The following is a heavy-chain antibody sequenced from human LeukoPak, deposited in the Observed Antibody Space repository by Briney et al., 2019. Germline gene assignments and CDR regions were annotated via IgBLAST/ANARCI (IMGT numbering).Heavy chain of an antibody. Sequence: EASVKVSCKASGGTFSSYAISWVRQAPGQGLEWMGGIIPIFGTANYAQKFQGRVTITTDESTSTAYMELSSLRSEDTAVYYCAREGAAAGTLGAFDIWGQGTMVTVSS. CDR3: AREGAAAGTLGAFDI. D-gene: IGHD6-13*01. V-gene: IGHV1-69*05. CDR2: IIPIFGTA. J-gene: IGHJ3*02. CDR1: GGTFSSYA.